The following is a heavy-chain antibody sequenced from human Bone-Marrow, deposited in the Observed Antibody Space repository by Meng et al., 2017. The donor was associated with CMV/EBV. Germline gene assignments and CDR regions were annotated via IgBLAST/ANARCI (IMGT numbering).Heavy chain of an antibody. CDR2: INPNSGGT. J-gene: IGHJ5*02. CDR3: ARDRITMVRGPTSYNWIDP. Sequence: ASVKVSCKASGYTFTGYYMHWVRQAPGQGLEWMGWINPNSGGTNYAQKFQGRVTMTRDTSISTAYMELSRLRSDDTAVYYCARDRITMVRGPTSYNWIDPWGQGPLVTVPS. D-gene: IGHD3-10*01. V-gene: IGHV1-2*02. CDR1: GYTFTGYY.